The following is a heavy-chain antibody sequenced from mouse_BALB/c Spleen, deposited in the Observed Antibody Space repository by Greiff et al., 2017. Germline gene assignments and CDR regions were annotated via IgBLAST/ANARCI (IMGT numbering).Heavy chain of an antibody. D-gene: IGHD1-1*01. V-gene: IGHV1-69*01. CDR1: GYTFTDYW. Sequence: QVQLQQPGAELVMPGASVKMSCKASGYTFTDYWMHWVKQRPGQGLEWIGAIDTSDSYTSYNQKFKGKATLTVDESSSTAYMQLSSLTSEDSAVYYCARGGYGSSLENYFDYWGQGTTLTVSS. CDR3: ARGGYGSSLENYFDY. J-gene: IGHJ2*01. CDR2: IDTSDSYT.